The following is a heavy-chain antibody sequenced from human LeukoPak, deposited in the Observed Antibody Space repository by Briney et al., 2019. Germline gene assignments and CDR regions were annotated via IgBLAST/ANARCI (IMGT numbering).Heavy chain of an antibody. CDR3: ASDLTSGIAAAGNAWFDP. D-gene: IGHD6-13*01. CDR1: GCTFSSYW. CDR2: SNSCESST. V-gene: IGHV3-74*01. J-gene: IGHJ5*02. Sequence: GGSLRLSFAASGCTFSSYWMHWVRQAPGKGLVGVSRSNSCESSTREAETVKGRFTITRDNAKNTLYLKMNSLRGEATAVYYCASDLTSGIAAAGNAWFDPWGQGALVTVSS.